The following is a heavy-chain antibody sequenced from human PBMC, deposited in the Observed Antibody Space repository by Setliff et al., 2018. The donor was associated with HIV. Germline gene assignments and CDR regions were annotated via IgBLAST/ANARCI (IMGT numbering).Heavy chain of an antibody. CDR2: LKEDGSVE. Sequence: GGSLRLSCAASGFTFSTSWMAWVRQAPGRGLEWVANLKEDGSVEYYVDSVKGRFTISRDNAKNSLYLQMNSLRAEDTAVYYCARDYAYDWNSVMDVWGKGTTVTVSS. D-gene: IGHD1-7*01. J-gene: IGHJ6*03. CDR1: GFTFSTSW. CDR3: ARDYAYDWNSVMDV. V-gene: IGHV3-7*03.